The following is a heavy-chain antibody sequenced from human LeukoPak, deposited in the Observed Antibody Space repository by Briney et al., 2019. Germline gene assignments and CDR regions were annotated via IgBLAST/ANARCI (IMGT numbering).Heavy chain of an antibody. D-gene: IGHD1-26*01. CDR3: AREGVGLCSVYSCPGVNH. CDR1: GFTFSSSG. Sequence: GGSLRLSCAASGFTFSSSGMHWVRPAPGKGLGWVAVIWLDGSNEHYADSVKGRFTISRDNSRNTLNLQMNSLRSEDTAVYYCAREGVGLCSVYSCPGVNHWSQGTLVTVSS. CDR2: IWLDGSNE. J-gene: IGHJ4*02. V-gene: IGHV3-33*01.